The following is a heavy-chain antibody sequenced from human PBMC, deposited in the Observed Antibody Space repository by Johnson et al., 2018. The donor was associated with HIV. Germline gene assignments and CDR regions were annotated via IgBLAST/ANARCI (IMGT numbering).Heavy chain of an antibody. Sequence: QVQLVESGGGVVQPGRSLRLSCAASGFTFSSYGMHWVRQAPGKGLEWVAVIWYDGGNKYYADSVKGRFTTSRENAKNSLYLQMNSLRAGDTAVYYCARRSIRSDGFDIWGQGTMVTVSS. CDR2: IWYDGGNK. V-gene: IGHV3-33*08. CDR3: ARRSIRSDGFDI. J-gene: IGHJ3*02. D-gene: IGHD4-11*01. CDR1: GFTFSSYG.